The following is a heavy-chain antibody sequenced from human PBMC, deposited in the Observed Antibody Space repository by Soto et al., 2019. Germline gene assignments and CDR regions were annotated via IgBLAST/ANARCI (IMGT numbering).Heavy chain of an antibody. J-gene: IGHJ6*02. Sequence: PXGSLRLSCSASGFTVSSNYMSWVRQAPGKGLEWVSVIYSGGSTYYADSVKGRFTISRDNSKNTLYLQMNSLRAEDTAVYYCARDAFGYSYGYLYYGMDVWGQGTTVTVSS. V-gene: IGHV3-53*01. D-gene: IGHD5-18*01. CDR2: IYSGGST. CDR1: GFTVSSNY. CDR3: ARDAFGYSYGYLYYGMDV.